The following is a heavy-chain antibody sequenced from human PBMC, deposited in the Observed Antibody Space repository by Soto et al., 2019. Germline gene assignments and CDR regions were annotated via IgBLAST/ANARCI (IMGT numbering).Heavy chain of an antibody. CDR2: ISYDGSNK. CDR3: ARDRRLWWGQGGMDV. J-gene: IGHJ6*02. D-gene: IGHD2-21*01. CDR1: GFTFSSYA. Sequence: HPGGSLRLSCAASGFTFSSYAMHWVRQAPGKGLEWVAVISYDGSNKYYADSVKGRFTISRDNSKNTLYLQMNSLRAEDTAVYYCARDRRLWWGQGGMDVWGQGTTVTVSS. V-gene: IGHV3-30-3*01.